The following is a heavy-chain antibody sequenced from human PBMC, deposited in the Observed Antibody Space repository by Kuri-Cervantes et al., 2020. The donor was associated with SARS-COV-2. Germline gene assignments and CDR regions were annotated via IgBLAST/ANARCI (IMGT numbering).Heavy chain of an antibody. Sequence: GESLKISCSASGFTFSSHALHWVRQTPGKGLEWVSGISGSGINFGNADSVKGRFTIFKDNSKNTLYLQMNSLRAEDSAVYYCASGSDYGAFMPEQSDYYYGMDVWGQGTTVTVSS. J-gene: IGHJ6*02. CDR2: ISGSGINF. CDR3: ASGSDYGAFMPEQSDYYYGMDV. D-gene: IGHD4-17*01. CDR1: GFTFSSHA. V-gene: IGHV3-23*01.